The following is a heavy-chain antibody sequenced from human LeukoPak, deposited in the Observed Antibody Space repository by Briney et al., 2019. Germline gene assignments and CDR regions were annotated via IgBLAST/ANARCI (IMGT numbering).Heavy chain of an antibody. J-gene: IGHJ5*02. CDR2: IYPSGNT. CDR3: ARDRSSSWSAIHWFDP. D-gene: IGHD6-13*01. Sequence: SETLSLTCTVSGYSISSPFSWGWVRQSPGKGLEWIGTIYPSGNTYYPPSLKSRVSVLLEMSKNQFSLKLTSVSAADTAVYYCARDRSSSWSAIHWFDPWGQGTLVTVSS. CDR1: GYSISSPFS. V-gene: IGHV4-38-2*02.